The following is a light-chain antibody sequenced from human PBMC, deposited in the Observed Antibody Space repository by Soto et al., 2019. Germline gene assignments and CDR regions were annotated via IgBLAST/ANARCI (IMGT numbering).Light chain of an antibody. CDR3: QQYYSTGFT. Sequence: DIVMTQSPDSLAVSLGERATINCKSSQSVLYSSNNKNYLAWYQQKPGQPPKLLIYWASTRESGVPDRFSGSGSGTDFTLTISSRQAEDVAVYYCQQYYSTGFTFGPGTKVDIK. J-gene: IGKJ3*01. CDR2: WAS. V-gene: IGKV4-1*01. CDR1: QSVLYSSNNKNY.